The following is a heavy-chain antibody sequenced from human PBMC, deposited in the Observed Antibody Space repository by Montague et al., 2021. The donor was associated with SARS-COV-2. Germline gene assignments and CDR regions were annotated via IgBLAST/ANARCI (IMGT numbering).Heavy chain of an antibody. CDR3: ARDGDYGGTWYSFLQN. J-gene: IGHJ1*01. Sequence: CAISGDSVSSDTAAWYWIRQSPSRGLEWLGRTFYRSQWHTDSAASVRSRISFSGDISKNQFSLHLNSVTPEDTAIYYCARDGDYGGTWYSFLQNWGQGTLVIVSS. V-gene: IGHV6-1*01. CDR1: GDSVSSDTAA. D-gene: IGHD4-17*01. CDR2: TFYRSQWHT.